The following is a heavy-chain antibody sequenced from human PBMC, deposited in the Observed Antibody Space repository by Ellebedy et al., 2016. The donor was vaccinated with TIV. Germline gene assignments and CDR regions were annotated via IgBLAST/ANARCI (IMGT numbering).Heavy chain of an antibody. D-gene: IGHD1-26*01. CDR2: ISGDNGNT. Sequence: ASVKVSXKTSSYTFTSYGVNWVRQAPGQGLEWMGWISGDNGNTNYAQKHQVRVTMTTDTSTNTAYMELRSLRSDDTAVYYCARGDQRGEWELLEFDYWGQGTLITVSS. V-gene: IGHV1-18*01. CDR3: ARGDQRGEWELLEFDY. CDR1: SYTFTSYG. J-gene: IGHJ4*02.